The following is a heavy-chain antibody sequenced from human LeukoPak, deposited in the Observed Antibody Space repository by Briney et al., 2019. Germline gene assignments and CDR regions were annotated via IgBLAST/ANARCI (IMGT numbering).Heavy chain of an antibody. CDR2: LSGSVAST. V-gene: IGHV3-23*01. J-gene: IGHJ4*02. D-gene: IGHD3-10*01. Sequence: GGSLRLSCAASGFTFCKYAMNGVRQAPGKGVEWVSFLSGSVASTYYADSVNPRFTISTDNSNTTLYLQMTSLRAGDTAVYYCPKGSDRSGSYYLDYWGQGTLVTVSS. CDR1: GFTFCKYA. CDR3: PKGSDRSGSYYLDY.